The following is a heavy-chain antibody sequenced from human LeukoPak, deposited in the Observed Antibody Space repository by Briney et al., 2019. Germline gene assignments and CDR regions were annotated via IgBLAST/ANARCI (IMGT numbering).Heavy chain of an antibody. CDR1: GYTFTSYG. V-gene: IGHV1-18*01. Sequence: ASVKVSCKASGYTFTSYGISWVRQAPGQGLEWMGWISGYNGNTNYAQKLQGRVTMTTDTSTSTAYMELRSLRSDDTAVYYCARGKPGRDTAMPDYWGQGTLVTVSS. D-gene: IGHD5-18*01. CDR2: ISGYNGNT. J-gene: IGHJ4*02. CDR3: ARGKPGRDTAMPDY.